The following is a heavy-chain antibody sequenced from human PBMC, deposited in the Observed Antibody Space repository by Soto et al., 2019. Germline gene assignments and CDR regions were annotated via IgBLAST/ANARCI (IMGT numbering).Heavy chain of an antibody. CDR1: GGTFSSYA. CDR2: IIPIFGTA. V-gene: IGHV1-69*13. CDR3: AREFPTIFGVVTPKDYGMDV. D-gene: IGHD3-3*01. J-gene: IGHJ6*02. Sequence: ASVKVSCKASGGTFSSYAISWVRQAPGQGLEWMGGIIPIFGTANYAQKFQGRVTITADESTSTAYMGLSSLRSEDTAVYYCAREFPTIFGVVTPKDYGMDVWGQGTTGTVSS.